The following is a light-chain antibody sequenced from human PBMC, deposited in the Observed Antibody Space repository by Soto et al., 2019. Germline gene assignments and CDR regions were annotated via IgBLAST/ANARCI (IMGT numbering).Light chain of an antibody. Sequence: QSVLTQPAAVSGSPGQSITISCTGTSSGIRDYNYVSWYQQLPGNAPKLIMYEVSDRPSGISNRFSGSKSGNTASLTISGLQAEDEADYYCSSKSPDFFGTGTKVTVL. V-gene: IGLV2-14*01. CDR1: SSGIRDYNY. CDR2: EVS. J-gene: IGLJ1*01. CDR3: SSKSPDF.